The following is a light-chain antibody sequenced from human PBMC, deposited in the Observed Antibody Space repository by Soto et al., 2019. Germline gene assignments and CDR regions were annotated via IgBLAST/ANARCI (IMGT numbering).Light chain of an antibody. CDR1: QALYSY. Sequence: DIQLTQSPFFLSASVGDRVTISCRSSQALYSYLAWYQQKPGKAPKLLIFGASKLQSGVPSRFSGSGSGTEFTLTISSLQPEDFATYYCQQLNSHPRTFGQGTKLQIK. CDR3: QQLNSHPRT. V-gene: IGKV1-9*01. J-gene: IGKJ2*01. CDR2: GAS.